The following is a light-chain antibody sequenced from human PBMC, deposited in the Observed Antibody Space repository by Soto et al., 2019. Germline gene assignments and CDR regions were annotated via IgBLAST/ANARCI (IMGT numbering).Light chain of an antibody. CDR1: SSDVGSYNL. J-gene: IGLJ3*02. CDR2: EAT. CDR3: CAYAGSGTVV. Sequence: QSALTQPASVSGSPEQSIPISCTGTSSDVGSYNLVSWDQQHPGKAPKVMIYEATKRPSGVSNRFSGSKSGNTASLTISGRQAEDEADYYCCAYAGSGTVVFGGGTQLTVL. V-gene: IGLV2-23*02.